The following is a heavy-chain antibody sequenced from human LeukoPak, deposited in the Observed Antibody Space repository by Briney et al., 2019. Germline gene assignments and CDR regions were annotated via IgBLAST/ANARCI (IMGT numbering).Heavy chain of an antibody. CDR2: INPNSGGT. CDR3: ARDRSRVSSSGHFDY. D-gene: IGHD6-13*01. J-gene: IGHJ4*02. V-gene: IGHV1-2*02. CDR1: GYTFTGYY. Sequence: ASVKVSCKASGYTFTGYYMHWVRQAPGQGLEWMGWINPNSGGTNYAQKFQGRVTMTRDTSISTAYMELGRLRSDDTAVYYCARDRSRVSSSGHFDYWGQGTLVTVSS.